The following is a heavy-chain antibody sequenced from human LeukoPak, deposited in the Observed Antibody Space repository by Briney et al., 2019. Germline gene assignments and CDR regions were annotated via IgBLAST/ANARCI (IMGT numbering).Heavy chain of an antibody. V-gene: IGHV3-74*01. CDR3: TRDPTPHRGSYLYYYYYMDV. CDR2: INPDGSTT. CDR1: GFTFSNYW. D-gene: IGHD1-26*01. J-gene: IGHJ6*03. Sequence: HTGGSLRLSCAASGFTFSNYWMHWVRQDPGKGLVWVSFINPDGSTTNYADSVKGRFTISRDNAKNTLYLQMNSLRAEDTAVYYCTRDPTPHRGSYLYYYYYMDVWGKGTTVTVSS.